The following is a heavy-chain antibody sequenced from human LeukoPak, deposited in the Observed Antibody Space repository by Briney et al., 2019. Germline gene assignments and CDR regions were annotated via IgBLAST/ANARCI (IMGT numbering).Heavy chain of an antibody. Sequence: GGSLRLSCAASGFTFSSYWMSWVRQAPGKGLEWVAHIKQDGSEKYYVDSVKGRFTISRDNARNSLYLQMNSLRAEDTAVYYCARDLGGSYYVTLFDYWGQGTLVTVSS. CDR1: GFTFSSYW. CDR2: IKQDGSEK. J-gene: IGHJ4*02. D-gene: IGHD1-26*01. CDR3: ARDLGGSYYVTLFDY. V-gene: IGHV3-7*01.